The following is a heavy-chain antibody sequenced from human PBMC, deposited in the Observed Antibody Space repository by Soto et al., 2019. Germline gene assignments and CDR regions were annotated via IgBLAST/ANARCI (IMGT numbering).Heavy chain of an antibody. V-gene: IGHV3-15*07. Sequence: EVQLVESGGGLMKPGGSLRLSCAASGFTFSNAWMNWVRQAPGKGLEWVGRIKSKADGETTDYAAPVKGSFSISRDDSESTLYLEMISLRSEDTAVYYCTTVPRFDRSGYHYPTRDYWGHGTMFTVSS. CDR2: IKSKADGETT. CDR1: GFTFSNAW. D-gene: IGHD3-22*01. J-gene: IGHJ4*01. CDR3: TTVPRFDRSGYHYPTRDY.